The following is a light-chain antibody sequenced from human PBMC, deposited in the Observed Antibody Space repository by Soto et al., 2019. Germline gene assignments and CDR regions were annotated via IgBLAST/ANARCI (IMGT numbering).Light chain of an antibody. Sequence: QSALTQPASVSGSPGQSITISCTGTSSDVGNYNLVSWYQQYPGKAPKLMIYEGGKRPSGVSNRFSGSKSGNTASLTISGLQAEDEADYYCCSYTNNSTLVFGGGTKLTVL. J-gene: IGLJ2*01. CDR2: EGG. CDR3: CSYTNNSTLV. V-gene: IGLV2-14*02. CDR1: SSDVGNYNL.